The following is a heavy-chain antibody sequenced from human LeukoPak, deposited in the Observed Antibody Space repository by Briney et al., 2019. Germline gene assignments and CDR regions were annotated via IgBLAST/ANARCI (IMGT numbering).Heavy chain of an antibody. CDR3: ARDRGRCSGGSCHPYYYYYGMDV. J-gene: IGHJ6*02. Sequence: SETLSLTCTVSGGSISSGDYYWSWIRQPPGKGLEWIGYIYYSGSTYYNPSLKSRVTISVDTSKNQFSLKLSSVTAADTAVYYCARDRGRCSGGSCHPYYYYYGMDVWGQGTTVTVSS. CDR2: IYYSGST. V-gene: IGHV4-30-4*01. CDR1: GGSISSGDYY. D-gene: IGHD2-15*01.